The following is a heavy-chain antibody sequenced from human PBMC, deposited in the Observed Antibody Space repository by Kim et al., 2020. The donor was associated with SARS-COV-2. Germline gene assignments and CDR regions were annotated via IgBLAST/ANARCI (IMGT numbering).Heavy chain of an antibody. V-gene: IGHV4-59*08. CDR2: IYYSGST. CDR3: ARSSIVGARYYYYYMDV. CDR1: GGSISSYY. Sequence: SETLSLTCTVSGGSISSYYWRWIRQPPGKGLEWIGYIYYSGSTNYNPSLKSRVTISVDTSTNQFSLKLSSVTAADTAVYYCARSSIVGARYYYYYMDVWGKGTTVTVSS. J-gene: IGHJ6*03. D-gene: IGHD1-26*01.